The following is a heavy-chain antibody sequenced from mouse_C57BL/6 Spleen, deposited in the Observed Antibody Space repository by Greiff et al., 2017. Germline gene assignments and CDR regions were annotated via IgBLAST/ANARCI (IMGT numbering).Heavy chain of an antibody. CDR3: DRIGYYGNSYWYFDV. J-gene: IGHJ1*03. CDR1: GFSLSTFGMG. V-gene: IGHV8-8*01. D-gene: IGHD1-1*01. Sequence: QVTLKVSGPGILQPSQTLSLTCSFSGFSLSTFGMGVGWLRQPSGKGLEWLAHIWWDDDKYYNPALNRRLTISKDTSKNQVFLKIANVDTADTATYVCDRIGYYGNSYWYFDVWGTGTTVTVSS. CDR2: IWWDDDK.